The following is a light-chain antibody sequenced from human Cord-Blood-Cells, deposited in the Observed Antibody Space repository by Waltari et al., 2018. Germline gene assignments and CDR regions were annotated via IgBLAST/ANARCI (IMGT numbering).Light chain of an antibody. CDR1: SSDVGSYNL. CDR2: EGS. CDR3: CSYAGSSTYYV. J-gene: IGLJ1*01. Sequence: QSALTQPASVSGSPGQSITISCTGTSSDVGSYNLVHCYQQHPGKAPKLMIYEGSKRPSGVSNRFSGSKSGNTASLTISGLQAEDEADYYCCSYAGSSTYYVFGTGTKVTVL. V-gene: IGLV2-23*01.